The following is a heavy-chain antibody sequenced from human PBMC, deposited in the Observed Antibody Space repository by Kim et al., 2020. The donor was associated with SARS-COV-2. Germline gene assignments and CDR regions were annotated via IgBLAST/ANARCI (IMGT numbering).Heavy chain of an antibody. CDR2: IWYDGNDK. CDR1: GFIFSNYG. Sequence: GGSLRLSCAASGFIFSNYGMHWVRQAPGKGLEWLAVIWYDGNDKYYADSVKGRLTVSRDNSKNTLYMEVNSLRVEDTAVYFCARVMRESSSSTPDYWGPGTLVTVSS. J-gene: IGHJ4*02. D-gene: IGHD6-6*01. V-gene: IGHV3-33*01. CDR3: ARVMRESSSSTPDY.